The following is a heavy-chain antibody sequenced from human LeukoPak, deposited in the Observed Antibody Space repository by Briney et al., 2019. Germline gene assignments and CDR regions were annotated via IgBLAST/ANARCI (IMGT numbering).Heavy chain of an antibody. V-gene: IGHV4-59*01. CDR1: GGSISSYY. Sequence: SETLSLTCTVSGGSISSYYWSWIRQPPGKGLEWIGYIYTSGSTNYNPSLKSRVTISVDTSKNQFSLKFSSVTAADTAVYYCARVGGYYYYMDVWGKGTTVTVSS. J-gene: IGHJ6*03. CDR3: ARVGGYYYYMDV. CDR2: IYTSGST.